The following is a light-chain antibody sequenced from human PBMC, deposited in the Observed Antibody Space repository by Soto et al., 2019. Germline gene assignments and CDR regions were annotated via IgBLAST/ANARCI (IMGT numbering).Light chain of an antibody. CDR3: QQHSNSQWS. J-gene: IGKJ1*01. CDR2: GAS. CDR1: QSISSSY. V-gene: IGKV3-20*01. Sequence: IVLTQSPGTLSLSPGERATLSCRASQSISSSYLAWYQQKPGQAPRLLIYGASSRATGIPDRFSGSGSVTDFTLTISSLEPEDFAVYYCQQHSNSQWSFGQGTKVEVK.